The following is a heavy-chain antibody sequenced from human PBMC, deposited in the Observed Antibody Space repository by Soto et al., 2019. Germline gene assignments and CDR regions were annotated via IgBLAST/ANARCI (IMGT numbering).Heavy chain of an antibody. CDR1: GFTFSSYW. CDR3: ETSRTFDY. V-gene: IGHV3-7*01. CDR2: IKQDGSEK. J-gene: IGHJ4*02. D-gene: IGHD6-13*01. Sequence: EVQLVESGGDLVQPGGSLRLSCAASGFTFSSYWMSWVRQAPGKGLEWVANIKQDGSEKYYVDSVNGRFTISRDKAKNSLYLQMNSLRADEAAVYYCETSRTFDYWGQGTLVTVSS.